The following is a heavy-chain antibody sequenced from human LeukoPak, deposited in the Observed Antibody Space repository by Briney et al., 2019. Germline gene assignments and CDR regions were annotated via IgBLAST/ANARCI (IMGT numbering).Heavy chain of an antibody. V-gene: IGHV1-18*01. CDR3: ARAPRLCSGCHVTY. CDR2: INTNNGNT. CDR1: GYSFTTYG. Sequence: ASVKVSCKASGYSFTTYGISWVRQAPGQGLEWMGWINTNNGNTNYAQKLQGRVTMTTDTSTSTAYMELRSLRSDDTAVYYCARAPRLCSGCHVTYWGQGTLVTVSS. D-gene: IGHD6-19*01. J-gene: IGHJ4*02.